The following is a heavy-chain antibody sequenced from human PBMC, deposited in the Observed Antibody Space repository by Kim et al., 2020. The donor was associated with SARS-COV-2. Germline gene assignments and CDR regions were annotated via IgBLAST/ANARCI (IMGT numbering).Heavy chain of an antibody. Sequence: GGSLRLSCAASGFTFSSYGMHWVRQAPGKGLEWVAVIWYDGSNKYYADSVKGRFTISRDNSKNTLYLQMNSLRAEDTAVYYCASGGHTRFSGWLDYWGQGTLVTVSS. CDR2: IWYDGSNK. CDR3: ASGGHTRFSGWLDY. V-gene: IGHV3-33*08. D-gene: IGHD6-19*01. J-gene: IGHJ4*02. CDR1: GFTFSSYG.